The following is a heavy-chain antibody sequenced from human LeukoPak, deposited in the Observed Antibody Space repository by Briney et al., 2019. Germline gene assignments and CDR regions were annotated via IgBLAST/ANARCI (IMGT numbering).Heavy chain of an antibody. V-gene: IGHV6-1*01. J-gene: IGHJ4*02. D-gene: IGHD5-18*01. CDR2: TYYRSKWYK. Sequence: SQTLSLTCAISGDSVSSTNSAWNWVRQSPSRGLEWLGRTYYRSKWYKDYAVSVESRITINPDTSKNHFSLQLNSVTPEDTAVYYCARQRPPNYTAMGDWGQGTLVTVSS. CDR3: ARQRPPNYTAMGD. CDR1: GDSVSSTNSA.